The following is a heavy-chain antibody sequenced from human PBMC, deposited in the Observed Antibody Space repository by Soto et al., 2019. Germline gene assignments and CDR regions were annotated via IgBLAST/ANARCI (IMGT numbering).Heavy chain of an antibody. D-gene: IGHD6-25*01. CDR2: IYYSGST. CDR1: GGSISSYY. CDR3: ATFKGSGWDFDY. J-gene: IGHJ4*02. V-gene: IGHV4-59*01. Sequence: SETLSLTCTVSGGSISSYYWSWIRQPPGKGLEWIGYIYYSGSTNYNPSLKSRVTISVDTSKNQFSLKLSSVTAADTAVYYCATFKGSGWDFDYWGQGTLVTGSS.